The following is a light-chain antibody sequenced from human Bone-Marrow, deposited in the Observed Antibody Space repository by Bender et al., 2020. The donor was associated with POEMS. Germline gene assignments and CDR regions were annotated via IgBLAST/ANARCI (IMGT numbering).Light chain of an antibody. Sequence: QSALTQPPSVSGSPGQSITISCTATSSDVGNFYLVSWYQQYPGKAPKLLIYEGSKRPSGVSSRFSGSKSGSTASLTISGLQAEDEADYYCCSYANRRPSVVFGGGTKLTVL. J-gene: IGLJ2*01. CDR2: EGS. CDR1: SSDVGNFYL. V-gene: IGLV2-23*01. CDR3: CSYANRRPSVV.